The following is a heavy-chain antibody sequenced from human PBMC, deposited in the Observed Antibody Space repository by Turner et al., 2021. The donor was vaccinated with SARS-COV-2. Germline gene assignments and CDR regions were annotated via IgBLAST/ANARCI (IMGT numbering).Heavy chain of an antibody. D-gene: IGHD6-19*01. CDR1: GYTLTELS. CDR2: FDPEDGET. V-gene: IGHV1-24*01. J-gene: IGHJ6*02. CDR3: ATGVAVAGTPSKYYYYYGMDV. Sequence: QVQLVQSGAEVKKPGASVKVSCKVSGYTLTELSMHRVRQAPGKGLEWMGGFDPEDGETIYAQKFQGRVTMTEDTSTDTAYMELSSLRSEDTAVYYCATGVAVAGTPSKYYYYYGMDVWGQGTTVTVSS.